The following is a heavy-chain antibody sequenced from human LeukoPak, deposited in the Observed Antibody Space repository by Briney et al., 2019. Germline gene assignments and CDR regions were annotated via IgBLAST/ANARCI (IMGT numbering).Heavy chain of an antibody. V-gene: IGHV4-4*02. CDR1: GYSISSNHW. Sequence: SETLSLTCGVSGYSISSNHWWEWVRQPPGKGLEWIGEIYHDGTTKYSASLKSRATISLDKFKNQFSLNVISVTAADTAVYYCVRATGAVAVRGWAFDIWGHGTMVTVSS. CDR2: IYHDGTT. CDR3: VRATGAVAVRGWAFDI. J-gene: IGHJ3*02. D-gene: IGHD6-19*01.